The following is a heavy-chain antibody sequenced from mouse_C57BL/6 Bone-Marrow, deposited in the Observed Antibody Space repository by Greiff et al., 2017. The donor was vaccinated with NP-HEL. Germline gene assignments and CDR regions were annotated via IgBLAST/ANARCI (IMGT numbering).Heavy chain of an antibody. CDR1: GFTFSDYG. D-gene: IGHD2-4*01. CDR2: ISSGSSTL. CDR3: ARRDYDYDEFAY. J-gene: IGHJ3*01. V-gene: IGHV5-17*01. Sequence: EVQLVESGGGLVKPGGSLKLSCAASGFTFSDYGMHWVRQAPEKGLEWVAYISSGSSTLYYADTVKGRFTISRDNAKNTLFLQMTSLRSEDTAMYYCARRDYDYDEFAYWGQGTLVTVSA.